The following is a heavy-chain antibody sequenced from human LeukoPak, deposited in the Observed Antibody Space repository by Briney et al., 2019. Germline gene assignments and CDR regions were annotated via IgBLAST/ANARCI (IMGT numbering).Heavy chain of an antibody. J-gene: IGHJ4*02. Sequence: PGGSLRLSCAASGFTLSSNYMSWVRQAPGKGLEWVSVIYSGGSTSYADSVKGRFTISRDNSKNTLYLQMNSLRAEDTAVYYCARGSGWVDYWGQGTLVTVSS. CDR1: GFTLSSNY. CDR2: IYSGGST. D-gene: IGHD6-19*01. CDR3: ARGSGWVDY. V-gene: IGHV3-66*01.